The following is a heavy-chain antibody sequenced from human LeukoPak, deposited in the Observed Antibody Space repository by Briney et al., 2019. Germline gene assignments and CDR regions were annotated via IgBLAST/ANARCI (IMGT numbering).Heavy chain of an antibody. V-gene: IGHV3-48*03. J-gene: IGHJ3*02. CDR1: GFTFSSYE. Sequence: PGGSLRLSCAASGFTFSSYEMNWVRQAPGKGLEWVSYISSSGSTIYYADSVKGRFTNSRDNAKNSLYLQMNSLRAEDTAVYYCARAEMATDAFDIWGQGTMVTVSS. D-gene: IGHD5-24*01. CDR2: ISSSGSTI. CDR3: ARAEMATDAFDI.